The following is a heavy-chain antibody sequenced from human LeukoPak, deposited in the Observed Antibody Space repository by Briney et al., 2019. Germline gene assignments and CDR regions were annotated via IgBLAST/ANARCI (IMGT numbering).Heavy chain of an antibody. D-gene: IGHD5-12*01. CDR2: INSDGSST. CDR1: GFTFSSYW. J-gene: IGHJ6*02. V-gene: IGHV3-74*01. CDR3: ARNTQDIVATISLDYYYGMDV. Sequence: GGSLRLSCAASGFTFSSYWMHWVRQAPGKGLVWVSRINSDGSSTSYADSVKGRFTISRDNSKNTLYLQMNSLRAEDTAVYYCARNTQDIVATISLDYYYGMDVWGQGTTVTVSS.